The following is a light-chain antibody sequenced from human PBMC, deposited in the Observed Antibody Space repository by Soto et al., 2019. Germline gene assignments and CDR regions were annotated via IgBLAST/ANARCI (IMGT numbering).Light chain of an antibody. CDR3: SSYSSSGTLYV. CDR2: DVS. J-gene: IGLJ1*01. CDR1: DSDVGGYIY. Sequence: QSALTQPASVSGSPGQSITLSCTGSDSDVGGYIYVSWHQQHPGKAPKLMIYDVSNRPSGVSNRFSGSKSGNTASLTISGLQAEDEADYYCSSYSSSGTLYVFGTGTKVTVL. V-gene: IGLV2-14*01.